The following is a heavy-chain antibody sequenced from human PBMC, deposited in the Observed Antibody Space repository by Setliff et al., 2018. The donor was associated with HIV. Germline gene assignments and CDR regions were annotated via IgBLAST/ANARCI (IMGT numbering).Heavy chain of an antibody. D-gene: IGHD1-7*01. CDR2: IYYSGST. J-gene: IGHJ6*03. Sequence: PSETLSLTCTVSGDSIGSSSYYWSWIRQPPGKGLEWIGYIYYSGSTNYNPSLKSRVTISVDTSKNQFSLKLSSVTAADTAVYYCARGDGTKYYYYYYMDVWGKGTTVTVSS. V-gene: IGHV4-61*01. CDR1: GDSIGSSSYY. CDR3: ARGDGTKYYYYYYMDV.